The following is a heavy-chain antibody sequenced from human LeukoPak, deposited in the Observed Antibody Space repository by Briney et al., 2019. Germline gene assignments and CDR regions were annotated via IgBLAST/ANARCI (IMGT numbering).Heavy chain of an antibody. V-gene: IGHV4-34*01. CDR3: ASLPTPPYGVRPYYFDY. CDR2: INHSGST. CDR1: GGSFSGYY. D-gene: IGHD3-3*01. J-gene: IGHJ4*02. Sequence: SETLSLTCAVYGGSFSGYYWSWIRQPPGKGLERIGEINHSGSTNYNPSLKSRVTISVDTSKNQFSLKLSSVTAADTAVYYCASLPTPPYGVRPYYFDYWGQGTLVTVSS.